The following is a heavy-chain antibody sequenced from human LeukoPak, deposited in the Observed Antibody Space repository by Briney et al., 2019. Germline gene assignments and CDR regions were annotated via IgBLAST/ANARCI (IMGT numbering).Heavy chain of an antibody. J-gene: IGHJ6*03. D-gene: IGHD3-16*01. CDR3: ARDGAHKNHYYSYYYMDV. V-gene: IGHV4-59*01. CDR2: IYYSGST. Sequence: PSETLSLTCTVSGGSISSYYWNWSRQPPGKGLEWIGYIYYSGSTNYNPSLKSRVTISLDTSKNQFSLKLSSVTAADTAVYYCARDGAHKNHYYSYYYMDVWGKGTTVTVSS. CDR1: GGSISSYY.